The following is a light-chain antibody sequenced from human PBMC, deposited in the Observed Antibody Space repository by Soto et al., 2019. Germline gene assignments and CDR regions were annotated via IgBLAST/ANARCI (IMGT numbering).Light chain of an antibody. CDR2: EVT. V-gene: IGLV2-23*02. Sequence: QSVLTQPASVSGSPGQSITISCTGSSRDIGTSNLVSWYQQYPGKAPKLIVYEVTKRPSGISYRFSGSKSGNTASLTISGLQPEDEATEYCYSFTGISTSLFVFGTG. CDR1: SRDIGTSNL. J-gene: IGLJ1*01. CDR3: YSFTGISTSLFV.